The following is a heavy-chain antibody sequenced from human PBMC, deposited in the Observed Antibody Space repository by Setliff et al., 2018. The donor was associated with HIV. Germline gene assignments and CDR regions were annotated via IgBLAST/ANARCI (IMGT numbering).Heavy chain of an antibody. V-gene: IGHV1-69*10. CDR2: IAPNLRMP. D-gene: IGHD3-9*01. CDR3: AREKSPVLEYFDWLKPRHVVDV. J-gene: IGHJ3*01. CDR1: GGTFNTYP. Sequence: SVKVSCKTSGGTFNTYPIAWVRQAPGQGLEWMGGIAPNLRMPNYIQKFKGRLTITADESTSTVYMELTNLGSEDTAMYYCAREKSPVLEYFDWLKPRHVVDVWGRGTVVTVSS.